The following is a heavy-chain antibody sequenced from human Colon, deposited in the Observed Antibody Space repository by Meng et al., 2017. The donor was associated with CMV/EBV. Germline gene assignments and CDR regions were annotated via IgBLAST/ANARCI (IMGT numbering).Heavy chain of an antibody. CDR3: SRPTAVAGSATDY. V-gene: IGHV3-73*01. J-gene: IGHJ4*01. Sequence: GGSLRLSCAASGFKFSESAMYWVRQASGKGLEWVGRIRSKAHNYATTYVESVEGRFTISRDDSKNMLYLEMNSLTTDDTAVYYCSRPTAVAGSATDYWGQERWSPSPQ. D-gene: IGHD6-19*01. CDR1: GFKFSESA. CDR2: IRSKAHNYAT.